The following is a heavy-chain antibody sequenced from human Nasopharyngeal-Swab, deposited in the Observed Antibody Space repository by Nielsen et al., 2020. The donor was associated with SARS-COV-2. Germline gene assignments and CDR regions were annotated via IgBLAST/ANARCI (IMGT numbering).Heavy chain of an antibody. Sequence: SVKVSCKSSGGTFTNYAFSWVRQAPGQGLVWMGGIIPFFDTANYAQNFQGRVTITADQSTSTAYMELSSLRSEDTAVYYCARENYYDSSGYHPYYYYGMDVWGQGTTVTVSS. CDR1: GGTFTNYA. V-gene: IGHV1-69*13. D-gene: IGHD3-22*01. CDR3: ARENYYDSSGYHPYYYYGMDV. J-gene: IGHJ6*02. CDR2: IIPFFDTA.